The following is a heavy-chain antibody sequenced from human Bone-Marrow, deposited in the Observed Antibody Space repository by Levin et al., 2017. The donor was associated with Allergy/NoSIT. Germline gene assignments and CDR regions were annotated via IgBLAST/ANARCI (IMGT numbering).Heavy chain of an antibody. Sequence: QTGGSLRLSCAASGFTFSTYWMSWVRQAPGKGLEWVANIKEDGSEKYYVDSVKGRFTISKDNAKNSLYLQINSLRAEDTAIYYCGIMVRRDPIDYWGQGTLVTVSS. CDR2: IKEDGSEK. CDR1: GFTFSTYW. J-gene: IGHJ4*02. V-gene: IGHV3-7*02. D-gene: IGHD3-10*01. CDR3: GIMVRRDPIDY.